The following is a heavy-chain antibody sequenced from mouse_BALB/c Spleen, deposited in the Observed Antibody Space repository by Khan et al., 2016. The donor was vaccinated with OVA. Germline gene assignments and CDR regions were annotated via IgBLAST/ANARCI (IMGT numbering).Heavy chain of an antibody. D-gene: IGHD4-1*01. CDR3: GDHLTGACAY. CDR2: IRSGGDYT. V-gene: IGHV5-6*01. CDR1: GFTFSSYS. Sequence: EVKLMEPGGDLVKPGGSLKLSCAASGFTFSSYSMSWVRQTPDKRLEWVASIRSGGDYTYYPDSVKGRFNISSDNAKNTLYLQMSDLKSEYTAMYDCGDHLTGACAYWGQGTLFTVSA. J-gene: IGHJ3*01.